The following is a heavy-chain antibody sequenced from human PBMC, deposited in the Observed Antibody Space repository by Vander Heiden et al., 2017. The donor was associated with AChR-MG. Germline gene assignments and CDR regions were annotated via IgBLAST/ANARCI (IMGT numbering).Heavy chain of an antibody. CDR1: GGSFSGYY. CDR2: INHSGST. J-gene: IGHJ4*02. CDR3: ARRPRGYSYGYDY. Sequence: QVQLQQWVARLLQPSATLSLTCAVHGGSFSGYYWRWIRQPPGKGLEWIGEINHSGSTNYNPSLKSRVTISVDTSKNQFSLKLSSVTAADTAVYYCARRPRGYSYGYDYWGQGTLVTVSS. D-gene: IGHD5-18*01. V-gene: IGHV4-34*01.